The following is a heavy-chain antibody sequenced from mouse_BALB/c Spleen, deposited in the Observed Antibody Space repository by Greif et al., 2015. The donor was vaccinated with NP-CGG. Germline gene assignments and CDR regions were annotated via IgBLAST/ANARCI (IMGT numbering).Heavy chain of an antibody. CDR3: ARDGNYWYFDV. D-gene: IGHD2-1*01. Sequence: EVNLVESGGGLVKPGGSLKLSRAASGFTFSDYYMYWVRQTPEKRLEWVATISDGGSYTYYPDSVKGRFTISRDNAKNNLYLQMSSLKSEDTAMYYCARDGNYWYFDVWGAGTTVTVSS. CDR2: ISDGGSYT. J-gene: IGHJ1*01. CDR1: GFTFSDYY. V-gene: IGHV5-4*02.